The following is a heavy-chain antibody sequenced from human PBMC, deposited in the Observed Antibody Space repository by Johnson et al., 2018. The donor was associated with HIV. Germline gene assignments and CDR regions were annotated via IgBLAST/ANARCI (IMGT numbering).Heavy chain of an antibody. CDR2: IWYDVNNK. CDR1: GFTITTYG. D-gene: IGHD5-18*01. J-gene: IGHJ3*02. CDR3: PRETNSAMAGDAFDI. Sequence: QVQLVESGGGVVQPGRSLRLSCAASGFTITTYGMHWVRQAPGKGLEWVAVIWYDVNNKYYADSVKGRFTISRDNSKNTLYLQMNSLRAEDTAVYYCPRETNSAMAGDAFDIWGQGTMVTVSS. V-gene: IGHV3-33*08.